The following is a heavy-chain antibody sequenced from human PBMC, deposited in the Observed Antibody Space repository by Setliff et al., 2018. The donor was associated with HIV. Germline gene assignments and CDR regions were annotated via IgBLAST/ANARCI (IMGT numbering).Heavy chain of an antibody. J-gene: IGHJ4*02. V-gene: IGHV1-3*04. D-gene: IGHD5-18*01. CDR1: GYIFSSYT. Sequence: ASVKVSCKASGYIFSSYTMHWVRQAPGQRLEWMGWINTANYKTKYSQKFQGRVTITRDTSASTAYMEPSSLRSEDTAVYYCAKEGDRYGLDLDYWGQGTLVTVS. CDR3: AKEGDRYGLDLDY. CDR2: INTANYKT.